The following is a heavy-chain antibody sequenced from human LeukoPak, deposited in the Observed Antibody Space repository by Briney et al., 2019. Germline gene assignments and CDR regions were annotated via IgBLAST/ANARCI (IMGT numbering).Heavy chain of an antibody. J-gene: IGHJ4*02. CDR3: ARGRGY. CDR1: GGSFSGYY. Sequence: SETLSLTCAVYGGSFSGYYWSWIRQPPGKGLEWIGEINHSGSTNYNPSLKSRVTISVDTSKNQFSLKLSSVTAADTAVYYCARGRGYWGQGTLVTVSS. V-gene: IGHV4-34*01. CDR2: INHSGST. D-gene: IGHD3-10*01.